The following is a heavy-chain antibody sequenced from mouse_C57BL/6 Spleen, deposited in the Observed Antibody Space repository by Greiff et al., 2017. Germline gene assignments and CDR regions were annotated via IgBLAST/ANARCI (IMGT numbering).Heavy chain of an antibody. CDR1: GYTFTSYW. CDR2: IHPNSGST. CDR3: ARAYYCSSWFAY. V-gene: IGHV1-64*01. Sequence: VQLQQPGAELVKPGASVKLSCKASGYTFTSYWMHWVKQRPGQGLEWIGMIHPNSGSTNYNEKFKSKATLTVDKSSSTAYMQLSSLTSEDSAVYYCARAYYCSSWFAYWGQGTLVTVSA. D-gene: IGHD1-1*01. J-gene: IGHJ3*01.